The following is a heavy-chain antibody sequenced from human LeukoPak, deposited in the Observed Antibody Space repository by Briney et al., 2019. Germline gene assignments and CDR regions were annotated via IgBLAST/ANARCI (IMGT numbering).Heavy chain of an antibody. CDR3: ARVAGWHWFDP. V-gene: IGHV3-23*01. CDR1: GFTFSTFA. D-gene: IGHD6-19*01. Sequence: GGSLRLSCAASGFTFSTFAMIWVRQPPGKGLEWVSSIFPSGGEIHYADSVRGRFTISRDNSKSILSLQMNNMRVDDTAVYYCARVAGWHWFDPWGQGTLVTVSS. J-gene: IGHJ5*02. CDR2: IFPSGGEI.